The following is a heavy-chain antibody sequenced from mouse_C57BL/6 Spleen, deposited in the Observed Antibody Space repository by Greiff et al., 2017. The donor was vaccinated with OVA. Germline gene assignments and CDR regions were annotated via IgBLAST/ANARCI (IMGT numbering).Heavy chain of an antibody. CDR2: INPSTGGT. CDR3: AYYYDY. V-gene: IGHV1-42*01. J-gene: IGHJ2*01. CDR1: GYSFTGYY. Sequence: DVKLQESGPELVKPGASVKISCKASGYSFTGYYMNWVKQSPEKSLEWIGEINPSTGGTTYNQKFKAKATLTVDKSSSTAYMQLKSLTSEDSAVYYCAYYYDYWGQGTTLTVSS.